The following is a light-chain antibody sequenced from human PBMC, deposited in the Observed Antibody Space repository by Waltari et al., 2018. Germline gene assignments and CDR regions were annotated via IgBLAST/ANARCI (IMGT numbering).Light chain of an antibody. CDR1: QSVSSN. V-gene: IGKV3-15*01. J-gene: IGKJ5*01. Sequence: EIVMTQPPPTLSVSPGERATPSCRASQSVSSNLAWYQQNPGQAPRLLIYGASTRATGIPARFSGSGSGTEFTLTISSLQSEDFAVYYCQQYNNWPITFGQGTRLEIK. CDR3: QQYNNWPIT. CDR2: GAS.